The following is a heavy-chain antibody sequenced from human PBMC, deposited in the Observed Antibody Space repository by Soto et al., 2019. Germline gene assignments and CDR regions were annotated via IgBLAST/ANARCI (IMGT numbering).Heavy chain of an antibody. D-gene: IGHD3-10*01. Sequence: SETLSLTCTVSGGSISSSSYYWGWIRQPPGKGLEWIGSIYYSGSTYYNPSLKSRVTISVDTSKNQFSLHLYSVTPEDTAVYYCTGITWFRGMDVWGQGTPVTVSS. J-gene: IGHJ6*02. CDR3: TGITWFRGMDV. V-gene: IGHV4-39*01. CDR1: GGSISSSSYY. CDR2: IYYSGST.